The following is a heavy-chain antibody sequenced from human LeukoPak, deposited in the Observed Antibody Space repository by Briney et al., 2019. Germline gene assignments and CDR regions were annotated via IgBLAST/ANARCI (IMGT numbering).Heavy chain of an antibody. D-gene: IGHD2-2*01. CDR1: GYTFADYV. Sequence: QPSESLSLSCAASGYTFADYVINWVRKGPGQGLEWDASISWNSNSIGYADSVKGRFTISRDNAENSLYLQMSSPRAEDTAFYYCAKGTSLDYWGRGTLVTVSS. V-gene: IGHV3-9*01. CDR3: AKGTSLDY. CDR2: ISWNSNSI. J-gene: IGHJ4*02.